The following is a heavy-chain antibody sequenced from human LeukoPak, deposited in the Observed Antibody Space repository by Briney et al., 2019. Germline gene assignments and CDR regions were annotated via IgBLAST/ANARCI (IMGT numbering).Heavy chain of an antibody. J-gene: IGHJ5*02. CDR1: GGSFSGYY. D-gene: IGHD2-2*01. Sequence: SETLSLTCAVYGGSFSGYYWSWIRQPPGKGLEWIGEINHSGSTNYNPSLKSRVTISVDTSKNQFSLKLSSVTAADTAVYYCAREVVPAASSWFDPWGQGTLDTVSS. CDR2: INHSGST. CDR3: AREVVPAASSWFDP. V-gene: IGHV4-34*01.